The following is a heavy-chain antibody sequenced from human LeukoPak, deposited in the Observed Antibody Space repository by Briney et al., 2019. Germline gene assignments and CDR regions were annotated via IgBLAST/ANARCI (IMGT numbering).Heavy chain of an antibody. Sequence: PGGSLRLSCAASGFTFSSYSMNWVRQAPGKGLEWVSYITSSSSIIYYADSVKGRFTISRDNAKNSLYLQMNSLRAEDTAVYYCAELGITMIGGVWGKGTTVTTSS. CDR2: ITSSSSII. CDR1: GFTFSSYS. D-gene: IGHD3-10*02. J-gene: IGHJ6*04. V-gene: IGHV3-48*01. CDR3: AELGITMIGGV.